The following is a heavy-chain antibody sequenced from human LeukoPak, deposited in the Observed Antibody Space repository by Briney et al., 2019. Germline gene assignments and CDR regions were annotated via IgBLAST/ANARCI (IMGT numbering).Heavy chain of an antibody. Sequence: SETLSLTCTVSGGSISSGGYYWSWIRQHPGKGLEWIGYIYYSGSTYYNPSLKSRVTISVDTSKNQFYLKLSSVTAADTAVYYCATSNSYYYYGMDVWGQGTTVTVSS. J-gene: IGHJ6*02. V-gene: IGHV4-31*03. D-gene: IGHD4-11*01. CDR2: IYYSGST. CDR1: GGSISSGGYY. CDR3: ATSNSYYYYGMDV.